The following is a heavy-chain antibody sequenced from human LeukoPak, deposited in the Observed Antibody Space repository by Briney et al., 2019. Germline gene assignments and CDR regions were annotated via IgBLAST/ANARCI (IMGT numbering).Heavy chain of an antibody. CDR1: GFTFSSYA. D-gene: IGHD3-22*01. CDR2: ISGSGDNT. CDR3: AKGSYYDSSGSFYFDY. V-gene: IGHV3-23*01. J-gene: IGHJ4*02. Sequence: GGSLRLSCAASGFTFSSYAMSWVRQAPGKGLEWVSGISGSGDNTYYAGSVKGRFTISRDNSKNTLYVQVNSLGTEDTAAYYCAKGSYYDSSGSFYFDYWGQGILSPSPQ.